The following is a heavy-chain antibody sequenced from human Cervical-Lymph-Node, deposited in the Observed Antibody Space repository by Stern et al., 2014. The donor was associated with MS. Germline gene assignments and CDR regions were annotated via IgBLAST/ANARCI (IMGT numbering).Heavy chain of an antibody. Sequence: DQLVESGAEVKKPGASVKVSCKASGYTFTNYGISWVRQATGQGLEWMGWINTYNGDTNYAQNLQGRATMTTDTSTSTAYMELRSLRSDDTAVYYCAREWELRYWGQGTLVTVSS. CDR3: AREWELRY. V-gene: IGHV1-18*01. CDR1: GYTFTNYG. CDR2: INTYNGDT. D-gene: IGHD1-26*01. J-gene: IGHJ4*02.